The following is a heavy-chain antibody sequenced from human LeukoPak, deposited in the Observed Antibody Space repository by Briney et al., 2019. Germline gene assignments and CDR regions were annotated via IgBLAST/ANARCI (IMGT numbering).Heavy chain of an antibody. Sequence: PSETLSLTCAVYGGSFSGYYWSWIRQPPGKGLEWIGEINHSGSTNYNPSLKSRVTISVDTSKNQFSLKLSSVTAADTAVYYCARGRIQLCDYWGQGTLVTVSS. CDR3: ARGRIQLCDY. CDR2: INHSGST. J-gene: IGHJ4*02. D-gene: IGHD5-18*01. V-gene: IGHV4-34*01. CDR1: GGSFSGYY.